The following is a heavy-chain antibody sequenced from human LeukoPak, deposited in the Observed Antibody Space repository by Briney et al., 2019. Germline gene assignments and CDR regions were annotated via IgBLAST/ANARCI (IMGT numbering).Heavy chain of an antibody. CDR1: GGSISSSSYY. Sequence: PSETLSLTCTVSGGSISSSSYYWGWIRQPPGKGLEWIGSIYYSGSTYYNPSLKSRVTISVDTSKNQFSLKLSSVTAADTAVYYCARQPERTYYDILTGYTETPTYDAFDIWGQGTMVTVSS. CDR2: IYYSGST. CDR3: ARQPERTYYDILTGYTETPTYDAFDI. J-gene: IGHJ3*02. D-gene: IGHD3-9*01. V-gene: IGHV4-39*07.